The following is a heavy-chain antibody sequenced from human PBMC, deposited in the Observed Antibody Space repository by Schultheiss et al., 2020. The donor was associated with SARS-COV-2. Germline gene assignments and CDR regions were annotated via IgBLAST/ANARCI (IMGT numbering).Heavy chain of an antibody. V-gene: IGHV3-30*18. J-gene: IGHJ4*02. D-gene: IGHD3-10*01. CDR3: AKYWAYGFGELPHLDY. Sequence: GGSLRLSCAASGLRFSTYAMHWVRQAPGKGPEWVAVISYDGSNKYYTDSVKGRFTISRDNSKNTLYLQMNSLRAEDTAVYYCAKYWAYGFGELPHLDYWGQGALVTVSS. CDR2: ISYDGSNK. CDR1: GLRFSTYA.